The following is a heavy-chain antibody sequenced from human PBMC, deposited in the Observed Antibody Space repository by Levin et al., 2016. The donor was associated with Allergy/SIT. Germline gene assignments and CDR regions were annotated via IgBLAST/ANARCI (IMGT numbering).Heavy chain of an antibody. J-gene: IGHJ3*02. Sequence: RQAPGKGLEWFGEINHIGSTKYDPSLKSRVTISVDTSKNQFSLTLDSVTVADTAVYYCARVSYYRSGTSTGDALDIWGHGTMVTVSS. CDR3: ARVSYYRSGTSTGDALDI. D-gene: IGHD3-10*01. V-gene: IGHV4-34*01. CDR2: INHIGST.